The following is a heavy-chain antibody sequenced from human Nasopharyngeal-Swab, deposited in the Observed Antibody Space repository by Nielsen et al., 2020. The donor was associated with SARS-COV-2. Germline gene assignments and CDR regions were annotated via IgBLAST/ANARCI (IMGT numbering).Heavy chain of an antibody. D-gene: IGHD3-10*01. CDR3: ASRIRPYYGSGSYSYHYGMDV. Sequence: ASVKVSCKASGYTFTSYGISWVRQAPGQGLEWMGWISAYNGNTNYAQKLQGRVTMTTDTSTSTACMELRSLRSDDTAVYYCASRIRPYYGSGSYSYHYGMDVWGQGTMVTVSS. V-gene: IGHV1-18*01. J-gene: IGHJ6*02. CDR2: ISAYNGNT. CDR1: GYTFTSYG.